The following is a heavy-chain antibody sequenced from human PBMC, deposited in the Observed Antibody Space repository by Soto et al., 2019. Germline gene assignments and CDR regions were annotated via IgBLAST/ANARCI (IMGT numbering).Heavy chain of an antibody. Sequence: GESLKISCKGLGNSFNNWIVWVRQMPGKGLEWVGIIYPGDSDTRYSPSFQGQVTISADKSISTAYLQWSSLNPSYSAIYYCARPIHPYFGRGSHDVLGYWYF. D-gene: IGHD3-9*01. CDR2: IYPGDSDT. J-gene: IGHJ2*01. CDR3: ARPIHPYFGRGSHDVLGYWYF. V-gene: IGHV5-51*01. CDR1: GNSFNNW.